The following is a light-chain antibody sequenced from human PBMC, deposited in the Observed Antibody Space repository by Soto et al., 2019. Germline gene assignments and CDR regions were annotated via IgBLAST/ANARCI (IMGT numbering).Light chain of an antibody. CDR1: NLGYKS. J-gene: IGLJ1*01. CDR2: YDS. V-gene: IGLV3-21*04. Sequence: SYELTQPPSVSVAPGKTARITCGGNNLGYKSVHWYQQKPDQAPLLVISYDSDRPSGIPERFSGSNSGITATLTITRVEAGDEADYYCQVWDSNSDHPYVFGTGTKVTVL. CDR3: QVWDSNSDHPYV.